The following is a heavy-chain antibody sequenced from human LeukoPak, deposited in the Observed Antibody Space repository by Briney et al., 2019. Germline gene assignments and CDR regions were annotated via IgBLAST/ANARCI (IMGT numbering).Heavy chain of an antibody. J-gene: IGHJ3*02. CDR2: IIPIFGTA. CDR1: GGTFSSYA. CDR3: ASGVGMIDAFDI. D-gene: IGHD2-21*01. Sequence: SVKVSCKASGGTFSSYAISWVRQAPGQGLEWMGGIIPIFGTANYAQKFQGRVTITTDESTSTAYMELSSLRSEDTAVYYCASGVGMIDAFDIWGQGTMVTVSS. V-gene: IGHV1-69*05.